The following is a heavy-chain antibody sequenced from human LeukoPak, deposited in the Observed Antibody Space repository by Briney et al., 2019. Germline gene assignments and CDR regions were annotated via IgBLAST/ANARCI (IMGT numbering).Heavy chain of an antibody. CDR1: GYTFTSYG. Sequence: ASVKVSCKASGYTFTSYGISWVRQAPGQGLEWMGWISAYNGNTNYAQKLQGRVTMTTDTSTSTAYMELRSLRSDDTAVYYCARAPLWIGELYAFDIWGQGTMVTVSS. D-gene: IGHD3-10*01. CDR2: ISAYNGNT. J-gene: IGHJ3*02. CDR3: ARAPLWIGELYAFDI. V-gene: IGHV1-18*04.